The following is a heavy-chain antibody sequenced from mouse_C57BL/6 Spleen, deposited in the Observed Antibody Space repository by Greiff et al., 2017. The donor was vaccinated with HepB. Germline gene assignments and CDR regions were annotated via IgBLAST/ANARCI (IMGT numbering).Heavy chain of an antibody. CDR2: IDPNSGGT. Sequence: QVQLQQPGAELVKPGASVKLSCKASGYTFPSYWMHWVKQRPGRGLEWIGSIDPNSGGTKYNKKFKSKATLTVDKPSSTAYMQLSSLTSEDSAVYDGARESFYDSSPFDYWGQGTTLTVSS. V-gene: IGHV1-72*01. J-gene: IGHJ2*01. D-gene: IGHD1-1*01. CDR3: ARESFYDSSPFDY. CDR1: GYTFPSYW.